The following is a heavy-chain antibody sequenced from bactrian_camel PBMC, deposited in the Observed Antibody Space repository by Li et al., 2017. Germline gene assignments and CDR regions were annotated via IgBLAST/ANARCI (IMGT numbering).Heavy chain of an antibody. CDR1: TSTNC. J-gene: IGHJ6*01. D-gene: IGHD1*01. Sequence: HVQLVESGGGSAQPGGSLWLTCTASTSTNCIGWFRQAPGKEREGVAVRYTGIGSYVADSVKGRFTISQDDAKNTVYLNMNSLKPEDTAMYYCGAECPRAGWRGRVEFGYWGQGTQVTVS. CDR3: GAECPRAGWRGRVEFGY. V-gene: IGHV3S53*01. CDR2: RYTGIGS.